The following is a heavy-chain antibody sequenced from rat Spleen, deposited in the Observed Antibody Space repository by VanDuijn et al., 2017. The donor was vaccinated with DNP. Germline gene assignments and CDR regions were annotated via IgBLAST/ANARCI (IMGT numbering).Heavy chain of an antibody. J-gene: IGHJ3*01. D-gene: IGHD1-1*01. CDR3: ARPHYYSSGGFAY. V-gene: IGHV5-22*01. CDR1: GFTFSDYY. Sequence: EVQLVESGGDLVQPGRSLKLSCAASGFTFSDYYMAWVRQAPTRGLELVAYISFDVGITYYGDSVKDRFTISRDNAKTTLYLQMNSLTSEDMATYYCARPHYYSSGGFAYWGQGTLVTVSS. CDR2: ISFDVGIT.